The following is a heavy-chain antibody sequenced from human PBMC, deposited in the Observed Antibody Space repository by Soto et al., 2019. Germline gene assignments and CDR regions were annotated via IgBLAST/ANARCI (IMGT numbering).Heavy chain of an antibody. V-gene: IGHV4-4*07. CDR1: GASISSFN. CDR2: LNIAGTI. CDR3: ARDRGEYTSSWFWYFSH. Sequence: XGTLSLTCSVSGASISSFNWNGVRQPSGKGPEWVGRLNIAGTINYNPSLKSRITMSMDTSKNQISLHLRSVTAADTAIYYCARDRGEYTSSWFWYFSHWGHGTLVTVSS. D-gene: IGHD6-13*01. J-gene: IGHJ2*01.